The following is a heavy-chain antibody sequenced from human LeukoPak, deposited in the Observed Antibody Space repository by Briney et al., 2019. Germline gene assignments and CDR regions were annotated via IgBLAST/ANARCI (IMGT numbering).Heavy chain of an antibody. D-gene: IGHD1-26*01. CDR1: GGSISSSSYY. V-gene: IGHV4-39*01. CDR2: IYYSGST. J-gene: IGHJ5*02. CDR3: ARRRWELGKNWFDP. Sequence: SETLSLTCTVSGGSISSSSYYWGWIRQPPGKGLEWIGSIYYSGSTYYNPSLKSRVTISVDTSKNQFSLKLSSVTAADTAVYYCARRRWELGKNWFDPWGQGTLVTVSS.